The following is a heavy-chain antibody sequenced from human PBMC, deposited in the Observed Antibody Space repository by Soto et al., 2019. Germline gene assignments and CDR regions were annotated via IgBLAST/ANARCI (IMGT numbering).Heavy chain of an antibody. D-gene: IGHD3-3*01. CDR1: GGSITSGGYY. J-gene: IGHJ6*03. CDR3: ARDVGFLEWLLPTRQNNYYYYDMDV. V-gene: IGHV4-31*03. CDR2: IYYSGST. Sequence: QVQLQESGPGLVKPSQTLSLTCTVSGGSITSGGYYWSWIRQHAGKGLEWIGHIYYSGSTYYNPSLQSRVTISVDTSKKQFSLKLSSVTAADTAVYYCARDVGFLEWLLPTRQNNYYYYDMDVWGKGTTVTVSS.